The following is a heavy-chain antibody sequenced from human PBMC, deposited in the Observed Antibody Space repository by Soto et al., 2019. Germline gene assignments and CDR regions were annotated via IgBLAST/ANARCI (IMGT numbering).Heavy chain of an antibody. J-gene: IGHJ4*02. CDR3: ARDLVENCSGGSCYGDFDY. CDR2: ISAYNGNT. Sequence: QVQLVQSGAEVKKPGASVKVSCKASGYTFTSYGISWVRQAPGQGLEWVGWISAYNGNTNYAQKLQGRVTMTTDTSTSTAYMELRSLRSDDTAVYYCARDLVENCSGGSCYGDFDYWGQGTLVTVSS. CDR1: GYTFTSYG. D-gene: IGHD2-15*01. V-gene: IGHV1-18*01.